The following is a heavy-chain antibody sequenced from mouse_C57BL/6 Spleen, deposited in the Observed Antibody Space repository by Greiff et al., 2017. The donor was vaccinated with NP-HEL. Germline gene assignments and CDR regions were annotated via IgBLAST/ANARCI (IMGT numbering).Heavy chain of an antibody. CDR2: INPNNGGT. J-gene: IGHJ3*01. CDR1: GYTFTDYN. CDR3: ARTSYSNYVWFAY. V-gene: IGHV1-22*01. D-gene: IGHD2-5*01. Sequence: VQLKESGPELVKPGASVKMSCKASGYTFTDYNMHWVKQSHGKSLEWIGYINPNNGGTSYNQKFKGKATLTVNKSSSTAYMELRSLTSEDSAVYYCARTSYSNYVWFAYWGQGTLVTVSA.